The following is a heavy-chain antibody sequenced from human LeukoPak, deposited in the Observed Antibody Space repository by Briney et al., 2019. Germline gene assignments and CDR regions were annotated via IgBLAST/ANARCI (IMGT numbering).Heavy chain of an antibody. J-gene: IGHJ5*02. D-gene: IGHD2-15*01. CDR3: ARGYSSGNWFDP. V-gene: IGHV4-34*01. CDR1: GGSFSGYY. CDR2: INHSGST. Sequence: PSETLSLTCAVYGGSFSGYYWSWIRQPPGKGLEWIGEINHSGSTNYNPSLKSRVTISVDTSKNQFSLKLSSVTAADTAVYYCARGYSSGNWFDPWGQGTLVTVSS.